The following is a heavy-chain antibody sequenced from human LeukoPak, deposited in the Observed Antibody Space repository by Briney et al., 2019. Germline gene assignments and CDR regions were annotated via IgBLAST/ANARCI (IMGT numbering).Heavy chain of an antibody. J-gene: IGHJ3*02. Sequence: SETLSLTSTVYGGSISSHYWSWIRQPPGKGLEWIGYIYYSGSTNYNPSLKSRVTISVDTSKNQFSLKLSYVTAADTAVYFCARDDSSGSWGAFDIWGQGTMVTVSS. V-gene: IGHV4-59*11. CDR2: IYYSGST. CDR1: GGSISSHY. CDR3: ARDDSSGSWGAFDI. D-gene: IGHD3-22*01.